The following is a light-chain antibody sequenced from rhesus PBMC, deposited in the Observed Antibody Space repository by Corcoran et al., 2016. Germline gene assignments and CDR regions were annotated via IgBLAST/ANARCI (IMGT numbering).Light chain of an antibody. CDR1: TGAVTSENY. CDR2: NSN. CDR3: LIYYSGRQLI. J-gene: IGLJ6*01. V-gene: IGLV7-76*01. Sequence: QSVVTQAPSLTVSPGGTVTLTCGSSTGAVTSENYPHWFQQKPGQAPRGLIYNSNSKPSWTPVRFSGSLAVGKAVLTLSGAQPEDEAEYYCLIYYSGRQLIFGSCTNLTVL.